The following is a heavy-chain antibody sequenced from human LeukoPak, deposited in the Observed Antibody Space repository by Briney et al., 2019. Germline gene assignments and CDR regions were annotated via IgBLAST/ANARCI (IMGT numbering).Heavy chain of an antibody. CDR1: GFTFSDSY. CDR3: ARARAPVTRISSFDI. D-gene: IGHD4-17*01. V-gene: IGHV3-11*04. Sequence: PGGSLRLSCTASGFTFSDSYMTWIRQAPGKGLEWVSYISNSGREINYADSVKGRFTISRDNAMSSLYLQMNSLRADDTAVYYCARARAPVTRISSFDIWGQGTMVTVSS. J-gene: IGHJ3*02. CDR2: ISNSGREI.